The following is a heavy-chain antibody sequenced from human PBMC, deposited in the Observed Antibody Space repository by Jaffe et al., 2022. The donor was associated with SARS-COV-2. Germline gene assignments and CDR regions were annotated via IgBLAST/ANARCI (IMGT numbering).Heavy chain of an antibody. J-gene: IGHJ3*02. D-gene: IGHD3-10*01. CDR2: ISSSSSYI. V-gene: IGHV3-21*01. Sequence: EVQLVESGGGLVKPGGSLRLSCAASGFTFSSYSMNWVRQAPGKGLEWVSSISSSSSYIYYADSVKGRFTISRDNAKNSLYLQMNSLRAEDTAVYYCARDLYRFGELDRLDAFDIWGQGTMVTVSS. CDR1: GFTFSSYS. CDR3: ARDLYRFGELDRLDAFDI.